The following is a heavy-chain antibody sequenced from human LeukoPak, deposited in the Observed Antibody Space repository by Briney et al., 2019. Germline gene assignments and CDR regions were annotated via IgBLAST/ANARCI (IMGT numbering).Heavy chain of an antibody. D-gene: IGHD3-3*01. Sequence: SETLSLTCTVSGGSISSYYWSWIRQPPGKGLEWIGYIYYSGSTNYNPSLKSRVTISVDTSKNQFSLKLSSVTAADTAVYYCARSASYYDFWSGPSWFDPWGQGTLVTVSS. V-gene: IGHV4-59*01. CDR2: IYYSGST. J-gene: IGHJ5*02. CDR1: GGSISSYY. CDR3: ARSASYYDFWSGPSWFDP.